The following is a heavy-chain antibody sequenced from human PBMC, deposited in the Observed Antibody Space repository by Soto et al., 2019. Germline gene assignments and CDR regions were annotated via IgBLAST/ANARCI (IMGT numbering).Heavy chain of an antibody. CDR1: GFTSTNYV. CDR2: ISGSGTTT. V-gene: IGHV3-23*01. CDR3: AKDRVGGVPDAFDI. D-gene: IGHD2-8*01. Sequence: GSLRLSCAASGFTSTNYVMNWVRQAPGKGLEWVSSISGSGTTTFYADSVKGRFIISRDNSKNTLYLQMNSPRAEDTALYYCAKDRVGGVPDAFDIWGQGTMVTVSS. J-gene: IGHJ3*02.